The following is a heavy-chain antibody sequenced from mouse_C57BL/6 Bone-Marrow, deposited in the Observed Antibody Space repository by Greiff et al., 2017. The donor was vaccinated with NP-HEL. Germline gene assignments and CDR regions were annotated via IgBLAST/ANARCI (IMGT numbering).Heavy chain of an antibody. CDR2: IYPGDGDT. CDR1: GYAFSSSW. V-gene: IGHV1-82*01. CDR3: ANFITTPWYFDV. J-gene: IGHJ1*03. Sequence: LVESGPELVKPGASVKISCKASGYAFSSSWMNWVKQRPGKGLEWIGRIYPGDGDTNYNGKFKGKATLTADKSSSTAYMQLSSLTSEDSAVYFCANFITTPWYFDVWGTGTTVTVSS. D-gene: IGHD1-1*01.